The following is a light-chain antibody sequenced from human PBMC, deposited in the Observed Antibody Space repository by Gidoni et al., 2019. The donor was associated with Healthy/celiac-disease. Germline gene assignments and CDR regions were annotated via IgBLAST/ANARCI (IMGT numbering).Light chain of an antibody. CDR1: QSVLYSSNNKNY. J-gene: IGKJ4*01. V-gene: IGKV4-1*01. CDR2: WAS. Sequence: DIVMTQSPDSLAVSLDERATINCKSSQSVLYSSNNKNYLAWYQQKPGQPPKLLMYWASTRESGVPDRFSGSGSGTDCTLTSSSLQAEDVAVYDCQQYYSTPPTCGGGTKVEIK. CDR3: QQYYSTPPT.